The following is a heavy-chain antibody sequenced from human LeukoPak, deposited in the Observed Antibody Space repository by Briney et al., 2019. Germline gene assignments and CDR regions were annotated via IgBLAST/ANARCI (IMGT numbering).Heavy chain of an antibody. Sequence: SETLSLTCTVSGGSISSSSYYWGWIRQPPGKGLEWIGSIYYSGSTYYNPSLKSRVTISVDTSKNQFSLKLSSVTAADTAVYYCARISIAAAGPFDYWGQGTLVTVSS. CDR2: IYYSGST. V-gene: IGHV4-39*01. CDR1: GGSISSSSYY. J-gene: IGHJ4*02. D-gene: IGHD6-13*01. CDR3: ARISIAAAGPFDY.